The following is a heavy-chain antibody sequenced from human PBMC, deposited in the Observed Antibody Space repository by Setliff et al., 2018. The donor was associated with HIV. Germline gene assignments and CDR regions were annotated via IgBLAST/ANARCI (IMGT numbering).Heavy chain of an antibody. CDR2: ISPYNGNT. J-gene: IGHJ3*02. CDR1: GYSFHSYG. CDR3: ARVRERIGVTGTDDAFDI. Sequence: ASVKVSCKAAGYSFHSYGLSWVRLAPGQGLEWMGWISPYNGNTNYAQRFQGRLTMTTDTSTITAYTELRSLRSDDTAVHYCARVRERIGVTGTDDAFDIWGQGTAVTVS. D-gene: IGHD3-3*01. V-gene: IGHV1-18*01.